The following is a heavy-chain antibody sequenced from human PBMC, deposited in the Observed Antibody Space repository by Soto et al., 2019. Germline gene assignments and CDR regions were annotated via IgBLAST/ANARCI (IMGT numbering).Heavy chain of an antibody. V-gene: IGHV1-18*01. Sequence: QVQLVQSGAEVKKPGASVKVSCKASGYTFTSYGISWVRQAPGQGLEWMGWISAYNGNTNYAQELQGRVTMTTDTSASTAYMELRSLRSDDTAVYYCARAPRGYDFCSGYYNPAFDIWGQGTMVTVSS. CDR1: GYTFTSYG. J-gene: IGHJ3*02. CDR2: ISAYNGNT. CDR3: ARAPRGYDFCSGYYNPAFDI. D-gene: IGHD3-3*01.